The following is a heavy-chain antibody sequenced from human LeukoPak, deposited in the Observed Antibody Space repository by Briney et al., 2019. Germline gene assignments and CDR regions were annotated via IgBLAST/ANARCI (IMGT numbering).Heavy chain of an antibody. CDR3: AKDAGLNSYGSWLDY. Sequence: GGSLRLSCAASGFTFSNYAMHWVRQAPGKGLEWVAVISSDGSNKYYAESVEGRFTISRDNSNNTVYLHMNSLRTEDTAMYYCAKDAGLNSYGSWLDYWGQGTLVTVSS. CDR2: ISSDGSNK. J-gene: IGHJ4*02. CDR1: GFTFSNYA. V-gene: IGHV3-30-3*01. D-gene: IGHD5-18*01.